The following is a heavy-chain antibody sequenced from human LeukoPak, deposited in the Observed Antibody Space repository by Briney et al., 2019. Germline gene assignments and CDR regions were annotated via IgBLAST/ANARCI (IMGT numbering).Heavy chain of an antibody. V-gene: IGHV1-2*02. CDR3: ARDIPVYCSGGSCYGGNWFDP. D-gene: IGHD2-15*01. CDR1: GYTFTGNY. Sequence: ASVKVSCKASGYTFTGNYMHWVRQAPGQGLEWMGWINPNSGGTNYAQKFQGRVTMTRDTSISTAYMELSRLRSDDTAVYYSARDIPVYCSGGSCYGGNWFDPWGQGTLVTVSS. CDR2: INPNSGGT. J-gene: IGHJ5*02.